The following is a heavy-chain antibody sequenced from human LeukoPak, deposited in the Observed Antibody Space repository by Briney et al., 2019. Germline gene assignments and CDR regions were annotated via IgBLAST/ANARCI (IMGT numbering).Heavy chain of an antibody. CDR3: ARHGYYGSGSYYNVHYGMDV. V-gene: IGHV5-10-1*01. Sequence: GESLKISCKGPGYSFTSYWISWVRQMPGKGLEWMGRIDPSDSYTNYSPSFQGHVTISADKSISTAYLQWSSLKASDTAMYYCARHGYYGSGSYYNVHYGMDVWGKGTTVTVSS. CDR2: IDPSDSYT. J-gene: IGHJ6*04. D-gene: IGHD3-10*01. CDR1: GYSFTSYW.